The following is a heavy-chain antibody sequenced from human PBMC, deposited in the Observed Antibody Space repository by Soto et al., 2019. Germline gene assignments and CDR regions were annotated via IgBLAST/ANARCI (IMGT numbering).Heavy chain of an antibody. J-gene: IGHJ6*02. CDR2: IERDDDDK. D-gene: IGHD3-10*01. Sequence: SGPTLVNPTETLTLTCTFSGFSLTSPGMCVSWIRQPPGKALEWLALIERDDDDKYYSTSLKTRLTISKDTRKNQVVLTMANMDPADTGTYYCARSIRGPRRFDGMDVWGQGTTVTV. CDR1: GFSLTSPGMC. CDR3: ARSIRGPRRFDGMDV. V-gene: IGHV2-70*13.